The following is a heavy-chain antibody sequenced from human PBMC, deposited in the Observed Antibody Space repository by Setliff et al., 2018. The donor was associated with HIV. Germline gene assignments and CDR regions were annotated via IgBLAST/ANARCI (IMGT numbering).Heavy chain of an antibody. J-gene: IGHJ4*02. V-gene: IGHV4-39*07. D-gene: IGHD5-12*01. CDR1: GASINNSTYY. CDR3: ARGRHIEATIPLDH. Sequence: SETLSLTCAVSGASINNSTYYWTWIRQPPNTGLEWTGEINDRGNTNYMPSLRSRVTISVDTSKNQFSLRLTSVTAADSAIYYCARGRHIEATIPLDHWGQGTLVTVSS. CDR2: INDRGNT.